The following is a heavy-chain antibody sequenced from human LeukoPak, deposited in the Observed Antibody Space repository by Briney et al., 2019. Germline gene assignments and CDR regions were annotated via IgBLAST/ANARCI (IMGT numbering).Heavy chain of an antibody. Sequence: SVKVSCKASGATFSSYAISWVRQAPGQGLEWMGGIIPIFGTANYAQKFQGRVTITTDESTSTAYMELSSLRSEDTAVYYCARASDYVWGSYRYRPYYYYMDVWGKGTTVTVSS. V-gene: IGHV1-69*05. D-gene: IGHD3-16*02. J-gene: IGHJ6*03. CDR2: IIPIFGTA. CDR3: ARASDYVWGSYRYRPYYYYMDV. CDR1: GATFSSYA.